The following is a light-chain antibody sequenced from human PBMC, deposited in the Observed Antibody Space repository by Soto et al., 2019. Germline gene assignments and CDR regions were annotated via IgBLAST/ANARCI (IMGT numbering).Light chain of an antibody. CDR1: SSDVGGYNY. CDR2: EVS. CDR3: SSYAGSNNFV. J-gene: IGLJ1*01. V-gene: IGLV2-8*01. Sequence: QSVLTQPPSASGSPGQSVTISCTGSSSDVGGYNYVSWYQQHPGKAPKLMIYEVSKRPSGVPDRFSGSKSDNLASLTVSGLQAEDEADYYCSSYAGSNNFVFGTGTKVTVL.